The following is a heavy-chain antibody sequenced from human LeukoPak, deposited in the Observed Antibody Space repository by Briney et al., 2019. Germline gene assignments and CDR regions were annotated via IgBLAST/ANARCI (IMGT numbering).Heavy chain of an antibody. D-gene: IGHD5-18*01. CDR2: IYYSGST. Sequence: SETLSLTCTVSGGSISSYYWSWIRQPSGKGLEWIGYIYYSGSTNYNPSLKSRVTISVDTSKNQFSLKLSSVTAADTAVYYCARGIRGYSYYYYYGMDVWGQGTTVTVSS. CDR3: ARGIRGYSYYYYYGMDV. CDR1: GGSISSYY. V-gene: IGHV4-59*08. J-gene: IGHJ6*02.